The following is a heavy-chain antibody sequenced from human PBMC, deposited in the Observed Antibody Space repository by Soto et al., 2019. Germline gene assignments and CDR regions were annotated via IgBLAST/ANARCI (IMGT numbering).Heavy chain of an antibody. CDR3: ARGSYGWLPYYYYGMDV. CDR1: GGSISSGDYY. Sequence: QVQLQESGPGLVKPSQTLSLTCTVSGGSISSGDYYWSWIRQPPGKGLEWIGYIYYSGSTYYNPXLQRRVTISVXXSXNXXSLKLSSVTAADTAVYYCARGSYGWLPYYYYGMDVWGQGTTVTVSS. V-gene: IGHV4-30-4*01. D-gene: IGHD3-10*01. J-gene: IGHJ6*02. CDR2: IYYSGST.